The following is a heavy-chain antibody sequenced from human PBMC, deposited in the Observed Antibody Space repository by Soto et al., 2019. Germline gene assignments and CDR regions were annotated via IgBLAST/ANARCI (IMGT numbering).Heavy chain of an antibody. CDR3: ATPYYFNH. J-gene: IGHJ1*01. CDR2: ISDDSSYI. V-gene: IGHV3-21*06. CDR1: GFMFSAYT. Sequence: RLSCAASGFMFSAYTMNWVRQAPGKGLEWLSSISDDSSYIDYADSLRSRFTVSRDNARNSLYLQIDSLGVEDTAVYYCATPYYFNHWGPGTLVTVSS. D-gene: IGHD3-16*01.